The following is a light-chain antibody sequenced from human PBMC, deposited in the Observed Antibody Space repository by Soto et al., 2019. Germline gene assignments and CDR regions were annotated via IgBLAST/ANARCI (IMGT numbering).Light chain of an antibody. Sequence: QSVLTQPASVPGSPGQSITISCTGTSSDVGSYNLVSWYQQYPGKAPKFLIYEDTKRPSGISNRFSGSKSGNTASLTISGLQAEDEADYYCCSYAGSNTLYVFGTGTKLTVL. CDR3: CSYAGSNTLYV. V-gene: IGLV2-23*02. CDR1: SSDVGSYNL. CDR2: EDT. J-gene: IGLJ1*01.